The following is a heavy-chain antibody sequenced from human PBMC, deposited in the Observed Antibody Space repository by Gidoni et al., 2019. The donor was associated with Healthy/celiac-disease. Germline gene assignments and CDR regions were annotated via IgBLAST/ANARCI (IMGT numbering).Heavy chain of an antibody. Sequence: QVQLQESGPGLVKPSEPLSLTCTVSGGSVSSGSYYWSWIRQPPGKGLEWIGYIYYSGSTNYNPSLKSRVTISVDTSKNQFSLKLSSVTAADTAVYYCARDPYYYDSSGYYRYYYYYGMDVWGQGTTVTVSS. CDR2: IYYSGST. CDR3: ARDPYYYDSSGYYRYYYYYGMDV. J-gene: IGHJ6*02. V-gene: IGHV4-61*01. D-gene: IGHD3-22*01. CDR1: GGSVSSGSYY.